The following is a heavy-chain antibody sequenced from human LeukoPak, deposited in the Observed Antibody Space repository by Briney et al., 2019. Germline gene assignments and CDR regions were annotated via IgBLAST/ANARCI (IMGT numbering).Heavy chain of an antibody. V-gene: IGHV4-34*01. J-gene: IGHJ5*02. CDR3: ARSRQIFGVAENWFDP. CDR2: VNHSGGT. D-gene: IGHD3-3*01. CDR1: GGSFSGYY. Sequence: KPSETLSLTCAVYGGSFSGYYWSWIRQPPGKGLEWIGEVNHSGGTNYNPSLKSRVTISVDTSKNQFSLNLKSVTAADTAVYYCARSRQIFGVAENWFDPWGQGTLVTVS.